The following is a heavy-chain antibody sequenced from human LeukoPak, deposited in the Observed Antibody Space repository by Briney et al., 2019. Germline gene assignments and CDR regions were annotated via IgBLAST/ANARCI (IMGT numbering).Heavy chain of an antibody. CDR3: ARGYRRDGYTLYYFDY. CDR1: GVTFSSYW. CDR2: INSDGSST. V-gene: IGHV3-74*01. Sequence: PGGSLRLSCAASGVTFSSYWMHWVRQAPGKGLVWVSRINSDGSSTSYADSVKGRFTISRDNAKNTLYLQMNSPRAEDTAVYYSARGYRRDGYTLYYFDYWGQGTLVTVSS. D-gene: IGHD5-24*01. J-gene: IGHJ4*02.